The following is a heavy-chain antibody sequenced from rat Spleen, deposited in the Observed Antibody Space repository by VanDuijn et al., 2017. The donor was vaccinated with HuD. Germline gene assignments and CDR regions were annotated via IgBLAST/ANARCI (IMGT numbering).Heavy chain of an antibody. Sequence: VQLKESGPGLVQPSQTLSLTCTVSGFSLSNYGVFWVRQAPKKGLGWVASISYEGSSTYYGDSVKGRFTVSRDNAKSTLYLQMDSLRSEDTATYYCTTYSDYATSPFAFWGRGALVTVSS. CDR3: TTYSDYATSPFAF. CDR1: GFSLSNYG. CDR2: ISYEGSST. D-gene: IGHD1-6*01. V-gene: IGHV5-22*01. J-gene: IGHJ3*01.